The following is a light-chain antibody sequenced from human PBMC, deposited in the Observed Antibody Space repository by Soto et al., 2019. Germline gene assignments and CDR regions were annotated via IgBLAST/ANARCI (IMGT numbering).Light chain of an antibody. CDR2: ATS. V-gene: IGKV1-12*01. Sequence: DIQMTQSPSSVSASVGDTVTLTCRASQGISSWLAWYQKKPGKVPRLLIDATSTLQSGVPSRFSGSASGADFKLTISRLQTEEFATYFCQQANSLPYTGGQGTKVEIK. J-gene: IGKJ2*01. CDR3: QQANSLPYT. CDR1: QGISSW.